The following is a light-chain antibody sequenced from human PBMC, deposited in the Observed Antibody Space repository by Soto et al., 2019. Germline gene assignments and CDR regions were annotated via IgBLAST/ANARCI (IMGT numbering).Light chain of an antibody. CDR2: GAF. CDR1: QSININ. J-gene: IGKJ1*01. CDR3: QQYNDWPRGT. V-gene: IGKV3-15*01. Sequence: EILMTQSPATLSVSPGERATLSCRASQSININLAWYQQKPGQAPRLLIYGAFTRATGIPARFSGSGSGTEFTLTISSLQSEDFAVYYCQQYNDWPRGTFGQGTKVEIK.